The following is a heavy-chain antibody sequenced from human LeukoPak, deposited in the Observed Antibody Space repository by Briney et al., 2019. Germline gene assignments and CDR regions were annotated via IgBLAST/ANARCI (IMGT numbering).Heavy chain of an antibody. Sequence: GRSLRLSCAASGFTFSSYGMHWVRQAPGKGLEWVAVISYDGSNKYYADSVKGRFTISRDNSKNTLYLQMNSLRAEDTAVYYCVCIPGVGDFDYWGQGTLVTVSS. CDR3: VCIPGVGDFDY. D-gene: IGHD2-21*01. J-gene: IGHJ4*02. V-gene: IGHV3-30*03. CDR1: GFTFSSYG. CDR2: ISYDGSNK.